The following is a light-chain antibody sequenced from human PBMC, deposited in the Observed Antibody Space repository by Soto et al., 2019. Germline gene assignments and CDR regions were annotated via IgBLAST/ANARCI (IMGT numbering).Light chain of an antibody. CDR3: NSYTGSTTRVV. CDR1: SSDIGSYNY. CDR2: EVN. V-gene: IGLV2-14*01. J-gene: IGLJ2*01. Sequence: QSALTQPASVSGSPGQSITISCTGTSSDIGSYNYVSWFQQHPGKAPKLIIYEVNNRPSGVSTRFSGSKSGNTASLTIFGLQPEDEADYYCNSYTGSTTRVVFGGGTKVTVL.